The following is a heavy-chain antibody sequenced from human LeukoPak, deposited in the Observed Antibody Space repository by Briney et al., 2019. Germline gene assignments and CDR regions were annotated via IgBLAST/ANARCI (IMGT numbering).Heavy chain of an antibody. CDR2: ISSSGSTI. D-gene: IGHD5-18*01. J-gene: IGHJ4*02. Sequence: GSLRLSCAASGFTFSSYGMNWVRQAPGKGLEWVSYISSSGSTIYYADSVKGRFTISRDNAKNSLYLQMNSLRAEDTAVYYCALSDTAMGDYWGQGTLVTVSS. CDR1: GFTFSSYG. CDR3: ALSDTAMGDY. V-gene: IGHV3-48*03.